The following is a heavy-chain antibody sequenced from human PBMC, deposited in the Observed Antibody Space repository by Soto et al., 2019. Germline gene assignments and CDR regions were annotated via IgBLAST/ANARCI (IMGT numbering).Heavy chain of an antibody. CDR3: ARPDNVLSSDP. D-gene: IGHD2-8*01. V-gene: IGHV4-30-2*01. CDR1: GGSISSGGYS. CDR2: IYHSGST. Sequence: SETLSLTCAVSGGSISSGGYSGSWIRQPPGKGREWIGYIYHSGSTYYNPSFKSRVTISVDRSKNQFSLKLSSVTAADTAVYYCARPDNVLSSDPRRHGTLVTVSS. J-gene: IGHJ5*02.